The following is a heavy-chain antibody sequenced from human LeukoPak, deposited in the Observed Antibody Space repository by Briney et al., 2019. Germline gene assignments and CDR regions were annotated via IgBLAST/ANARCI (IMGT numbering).Heavy chain of an antibody. CDR3: ARSYDILTGYSFDS. CDR1: GGSISSGGFY. D-gene: IGHD3-9*01. J-gene: IGHJ4*02. Sequence: TPSETLSLTCTVSGGSISSGGFYRNWIRQHPGKGLEWFGYIYYSGSTYYNPSLKSRVTISVDTSKNQFSLKLSSVTAADTAVYYCARSYDILTGYSFDSWGQGTLVTVSS. CDR2: IYYSGST. V-gene: IGHV4-31*03.